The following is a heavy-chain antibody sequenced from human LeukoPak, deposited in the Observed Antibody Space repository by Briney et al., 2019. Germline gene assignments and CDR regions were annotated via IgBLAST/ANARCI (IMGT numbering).Heavy chain of an antibody. CDR2: IWYDGSNK. J-gene: IGHJ4*02. V-gene: IGHV3-33*01. CDR1: GFTFSSYG. D-gene: IGHD3-9*01. Sequence: AGGSLRLSCAASGFTFSSYGMHWVRQAPGKGLEWVAVIWYDGSNKYYADSVKGRFTISRDNSKNTLYLQMNSLRAEDTAVYYCARDTGIPGYYFDYWGQGTLVTVSS. CDR3: ARDTGIPGYYFDY.